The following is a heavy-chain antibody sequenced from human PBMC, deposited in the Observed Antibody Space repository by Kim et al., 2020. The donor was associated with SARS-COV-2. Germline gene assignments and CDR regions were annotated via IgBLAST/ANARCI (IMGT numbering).Heavy chain of an antibody. D-gene: IGHD3-3*01. CDR1: GGSISSSSYY. J-gene: IGHJ3*02. V-gene: IGHV4-39*01. Sequence: SETLSLTCTVSGGSISSSSYYWGWIRQPPGKGLEWIGSIYYSGSTYYNPSLKSRVTISVDTSKNQFSLKLSSVTAADTAVYYCARQRCYDFWSGYYMGGSPNDAFDIWGQGTMVTVSS. CDR3: ARQRCYDFWSGYYMGGSPNDAFDI. CDR2: IYYSGST.